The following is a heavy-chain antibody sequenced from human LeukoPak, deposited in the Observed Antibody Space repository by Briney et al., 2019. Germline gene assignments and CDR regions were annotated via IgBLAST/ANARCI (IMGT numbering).Heavy chain of an antibody. CDR1: GFAFSSYA. J-gene: IGHJ6*02. V-gene: IGHV3-23*01. CDR3: ARSGITMVRGVIIGGDYYYCGMDV. CDR2: INGFGTNT. D-gene: IGHD3-10*01. Sequence: GGSLRLSCAVSGFAFSSYAMSWVRQAPGKGLEWVSGINGFGTNTYYADSVKGRFTISRDNSRNTLYLQMNSLRAEDTAVYYCARSGITMVRGVIIGGDYYYCGMDVWGQGTTVTVSS.